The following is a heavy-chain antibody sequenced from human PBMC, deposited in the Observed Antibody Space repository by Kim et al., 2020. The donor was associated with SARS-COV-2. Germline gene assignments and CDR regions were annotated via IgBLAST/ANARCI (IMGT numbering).Heavy chain of an antibody. J-gene: IGHJ5*02. CDR1: GFTVSSNY. CDR2: IYSGGST. Sequence: GGSLRLSCAASGFTVSSNYMSWVRQAPGKGLEWVSVIYSGGSTYYADSVKGRFTISRDNSKNTLYLQMNSLRAEDTAVYYCAREPYGGYSNWFDPWGQGTLVTVSS. V-gene: IGHV3-53*01. CDR3: AREPYGGYSNWFDP. D-gene: IGHD4-17*01.